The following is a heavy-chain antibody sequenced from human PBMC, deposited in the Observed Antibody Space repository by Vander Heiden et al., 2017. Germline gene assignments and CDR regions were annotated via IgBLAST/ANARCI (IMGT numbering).Heavy chain of an antibody. CDR3: ARVKCVQLERRWVCWFDP. Sequence: EAQLVESGGGVVQPGGSLRLSRSASGLPFRSYLMSGVRQAPGKGLEWLANIKEDGSEIYYVDSVKGRFTISRDNAKSSLYLQMNSLRAEDTAVYYCARVKCVQLERRWVCWFDPWGQGTLVTVSS. CDR2: IKEDGSEI. J-gene: IGHJ5*02. CDR1: GLPFRSYL. D-gene: IGHD1-1*01. V-gene: IGHV3-7*01.